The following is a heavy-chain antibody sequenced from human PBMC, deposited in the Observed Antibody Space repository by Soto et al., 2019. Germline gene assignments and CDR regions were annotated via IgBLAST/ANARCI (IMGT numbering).Heavy chain of an antibody. J-gene: IGHJ4*02. CDR2: ISASGTST. CDR1: GFTVSRYA. V-gene: IGHV3-23*01. Sequence: EVQLLESGGGLVQPGGSLRLSCAASGFTVSRYAMSWVRQAPGKGLEWVSLISASGTSTYYADSVTGRFAISRDNSRNTLYLLMNSLRAEDTAVYYCAKDREYSTTYLFFDYWGQGNLVTVSS. D-gene: IGHD6-6*01. CDR3: AKDREYSTTYLFFDY.